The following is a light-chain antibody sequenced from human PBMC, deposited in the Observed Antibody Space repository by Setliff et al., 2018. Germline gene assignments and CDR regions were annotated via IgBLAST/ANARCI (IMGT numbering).Light chain of an antibody. V-gene: IGLV2-14*03. CDR2: NVS. CDR1: NNDVGGYNY. J-gene: IGLJ1*01. Sequence: QSVLAQPASVSGSPGQSITVSCTGTNNDVGGYNYVSWFQQYPDRAPKLIIYNVSGRPSGVSHRFSGSKSDNTASLTISGLQAEDEADYYCNAYTSRSTYVFRSGTKVTVL. CDR3: NAYTSRSTYV.